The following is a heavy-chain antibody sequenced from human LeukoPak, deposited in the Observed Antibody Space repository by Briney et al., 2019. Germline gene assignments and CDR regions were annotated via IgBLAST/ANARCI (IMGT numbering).Heavy chain of an antibody. CDR1: GFTFSSYA. CDR2: ISGSGGST. Sequence: GGSLRLSCAASGFTFSSYAMSWVRHAPGKGLEWVSAISGSGGSTYYADSVKGRFTISRDNSKNTLYLQMNSLRAEDTAVYYCAHTRYYDILTGQIPQFDPWGQGTLVTVSS. CDR3: AHTRYYDILTGQIPQFDP. V-gene: IGHV3-23*01. D-gene: IGHD3-9*01. J-gene: IGHJ5*02.